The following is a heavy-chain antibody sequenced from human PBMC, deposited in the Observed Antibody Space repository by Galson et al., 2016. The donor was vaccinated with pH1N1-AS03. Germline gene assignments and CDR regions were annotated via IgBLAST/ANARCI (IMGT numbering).Heavy chain of an antibody. J-gene: IGHJ6*02. Sequence: SVKVSCKASEYIFTGFYVHWVRQAPGQGLEWMGWINTDSGVTNYAQKFEAWVTMTRATSVSTAYMELYGLKSDDTAVYYCARDPRGPCTSAHCHTTYYFGMDVWGQGTTVIVSS. V-gene: IGHV1-2*04. D-gene: IGHD2-2*01. CDR2: INTDSGVT. CDR3: ARDPRGPCTSAHCHTTYYFGMDV. CDR1: EYIFTGFY.